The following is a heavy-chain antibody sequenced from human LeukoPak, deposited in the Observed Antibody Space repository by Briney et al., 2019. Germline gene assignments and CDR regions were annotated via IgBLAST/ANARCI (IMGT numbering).Heavy chain of an antibody. CDR2: MSDIGPNT. Sequence: PGGSLRLSCAASGFTVTDYAMTWIRQSPGKGLEWVSSMSDIGPNTYYADSVKGRSTISRDTSKNTLFLQMNSLRAGDTALYYCARRLSLRFDAFAVWGPGTVVTVSS. J-gene: IGHJ3*01. CDR3: ARRLSLRFDAFAV. D-gene: IGHD3-3*01. V-gene: IGHV3-23*01. CDR1: GFTVTDYA.